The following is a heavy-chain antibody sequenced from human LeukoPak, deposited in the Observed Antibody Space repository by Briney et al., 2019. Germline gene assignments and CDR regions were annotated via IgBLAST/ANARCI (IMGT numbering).Heavy chain of an antibody. CDR1: GGSISSSTHS. D-gene: IGHD6-19*01. CDR2: FYYSGST. J-gene: IGHJ4*02. CDR3: ARAIAVAGITYYFDY. V-gene: IGHV4-39*07. Sequence: SETLSLTCTVSGGSISSSTHSWGWVRQPPGKGLEWIGSFYYSGSTYYNPSLKSRVTISVDTSKNQFSLKLSSVTAADTAVYYCARAIAVAGITYYFDYWGQGTLVTVSS.